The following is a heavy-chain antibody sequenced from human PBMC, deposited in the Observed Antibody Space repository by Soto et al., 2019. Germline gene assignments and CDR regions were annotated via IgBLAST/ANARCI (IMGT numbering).Heavy chain of an antibody. D-gene: IGHD1-20*01. CDR3: VTGRGYSWTGGFDY. Sequence: EVQVVESGGGLVQPGESLRLSCAASGFTFSGYWMHWVRQAPGKGLVWVSRISDDGSKTDYADSVRGRFTISRDNAKSTLYLQMNSLRAEDTAVYYCVTGRGYSWTGGFDYWGQGTLVTVSS. CDR2: ISDDGSKT. J-gene: IGHJ4*02. V-gene: IGHV3-74*01. CDR1: GFTFSGYW.